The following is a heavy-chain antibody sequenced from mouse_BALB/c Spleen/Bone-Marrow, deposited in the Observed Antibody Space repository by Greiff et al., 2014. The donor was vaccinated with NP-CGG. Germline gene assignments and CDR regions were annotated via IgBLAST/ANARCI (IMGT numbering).Heavy chain of an antibody. Sequence: EVQLQQSGAELVKPGASVKLSCTASGFNINDTYMHWVKQRPEQGLEWIGRIDPANGNTKYDPKFQGKATITADTSSNTAYLQLSSLTSEDTAVYYCARNYGYGKSFAYWGQGTLVTVSA. CDR3: ARNYGYGKSFAY. V-gene: IGHV14-3*02. CDR1: GFNINDTY. J-gene: IGHJ3*01. CDR2: IDPANGNT. D-gene: IGHD2-2*01.